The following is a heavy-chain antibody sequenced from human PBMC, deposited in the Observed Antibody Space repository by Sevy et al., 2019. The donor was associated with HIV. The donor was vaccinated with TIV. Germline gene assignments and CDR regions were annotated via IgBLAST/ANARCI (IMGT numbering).Heavy chain of an antibody. J-gene: IGHJ5*02. Sequence: ASVKVSCKASGYTFTGYYMHWVRQAPGQGLEWMVWINPNSGGTNYAQKFQGRVTMTRDTSISTAYMELSRLRSDDTAVYYCARNGRLRRNWFDPWGQGTLVTVSS. V-gene: IGHV1-2*02. D-gene: IGHD4-17*01. CDR1: GYTFTGYY. CDR3: ARNGRLRRNWFDP. CDR2: INPNSGGT.